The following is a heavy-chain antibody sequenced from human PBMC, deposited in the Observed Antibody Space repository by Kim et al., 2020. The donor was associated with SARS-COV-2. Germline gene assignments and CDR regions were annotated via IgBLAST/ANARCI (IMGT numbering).Heavy chain of an antibody. CDR3: ARDEEGFSGYYGTGGYYKPPDH. V-gene: IGHV3-48*04. J-gene: IGHJ4*02. CDR1: GFTFGTYS. Sequence: GGSLRLSCAASGFTFGTYSMTWVRQAPGKGLEWVSYISSSSVRYYADSVKGRFTISRDNAKNSLYLQMNSLRAEDTALYYCARDEEGFSGYYGTGGYYKPPDHWGQGTLVTVTS. CDR2: ISSSSVR. D-gene: IGHD3-10*01.